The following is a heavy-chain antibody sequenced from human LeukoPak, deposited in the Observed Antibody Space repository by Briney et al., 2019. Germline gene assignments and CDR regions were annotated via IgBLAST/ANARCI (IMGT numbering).Heavy chain of an antibody. D-gene: IGHD6-13*01. CDR2: IYTSGGT. CDR1: GGSISSYY. J-gene: IGHJ5*02. CDR3: ARFVGGSSWYLSDWFDP. V-gene: IGHV4-4*07. Sequence: SETLSLTCTVSGGSISSYYWSWIRQPAGKGLEWIGRIYTSGGTNYNPSLKSRVTMSVDTSKNQFSLKLSSVTAADTAAYYCARFVGGSSWYLSDWFDPWGQGTLVTVSS.